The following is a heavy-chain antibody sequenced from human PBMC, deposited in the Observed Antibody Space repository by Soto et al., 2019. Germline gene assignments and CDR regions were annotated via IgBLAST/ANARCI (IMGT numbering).Heavy chain of an antibody. CDR3: ARGRRFRHHAAYCSGGSCYVTNDY. D-gene: IGHD2-15*01. J-gene: IGHJ4*02. V-gene: IGHV4-34*01. CDR1: GGSFSGYY. Sequence: QVQLQQWGAGLLKPSETLSLTCAVYGGSFSGYYWSWIRQPPGKGLGWIGEINHSGSTNYNPSLKSRVTISVDTSKNQFSLKLSSVTAADTAVYYCARGRRFRHHAAYCSGGSCYVTNDYWGQGTLVTVSS. CDR2: INHSGST.